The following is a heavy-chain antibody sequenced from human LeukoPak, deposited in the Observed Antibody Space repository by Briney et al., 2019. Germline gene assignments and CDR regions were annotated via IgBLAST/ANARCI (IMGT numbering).Heavy chain of an antibody. J-gene: IGHJ4*02. CDR2: INPNSGGT. CDR1: GYTFTSYG. D-gene: IGHD5-24*01. V-gene: IGHV1-2*02. Sequence: GASVKVSCKASGYTFTSYGISWVRQAPGQGLEWMGWINPNSGGTNYAQKFQGRVTMTRDTSISTAYMELSRLRSDDTAVYYCARGRSNYYWGQGTLVTVSS. CDR3: ARGRSNYY.